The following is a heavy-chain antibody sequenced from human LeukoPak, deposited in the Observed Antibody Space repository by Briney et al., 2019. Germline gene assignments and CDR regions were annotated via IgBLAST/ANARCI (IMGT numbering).Heavy chain of an antibody. CDR2: IKQEGSDK. CDR3: ARNVVRKQRLAKFDY. Sequence: PGGSLRLSCAASGFTFTSYWMSWVPQVPGKGREWVATIKQEGSDKYYGASLKARFTISGDNTKNSPYLQMNSLRAEDTAVYYCARNVVRKQRLAKFDYWGQGTLVTVSS. D-gene: IGHD6-25*01. V-gene: IGHV3-7*01. J-gene: IGHJ4*02. CDR1: GFTFTSYW.